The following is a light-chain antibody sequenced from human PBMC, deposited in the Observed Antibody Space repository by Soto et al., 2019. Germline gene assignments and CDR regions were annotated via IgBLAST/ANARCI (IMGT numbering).Light chain of an antibody. CDR2: GAS. V-gene: IGKV3-20*01. J-gene: IGKJ1*01. CDR1: QSVSSSY. CDR3: QQYGSSPWT. Sequence: EIVLTQSPGTLSLSPGERATLSCRASQSVSSSYLAWYQQKPGQAPRLIIYGASSRATGIPDRFSGSGSGTDFTLTISRLESEDFAVYYCQQYGSSPWTFGQGTKVEIK.